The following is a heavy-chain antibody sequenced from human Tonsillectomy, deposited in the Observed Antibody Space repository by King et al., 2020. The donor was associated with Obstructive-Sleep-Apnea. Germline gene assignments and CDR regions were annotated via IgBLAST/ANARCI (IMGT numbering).Heavy chain of an antibody. J-gene: IGHJ6*02. CDR2: IFWEEDN. V-gene: IGHV2-5*02. Sequence: TLKESGPTLVKPTQTLTLTCTFSGFSLSSTGVGVCWTRQPPGKALEWLAMIFWEEDNCYRPSLRSRLTISKDTSKNQVVLTMTNMDPVETGTYYCAHSAKVRGNYGMDVWGLGTAVIVSS. CDR3: AHSAKVRGNYGMDV. CDR1: GFSLSSTGVG. D-gene: IGHD3-10*01.